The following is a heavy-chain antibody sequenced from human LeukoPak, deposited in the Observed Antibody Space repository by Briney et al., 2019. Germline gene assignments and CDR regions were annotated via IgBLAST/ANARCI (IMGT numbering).Heavy chain of an antibody. CDR2: IYYSGST. D-gene: IGHD1-26*01. CDR1: GGSISSSSYY. J-gene: IGHJ4*02. CDR3: ARPGSGGSFPFDY. Sequence: PSETLSLTCTVSGGSISSSSYYWGWIRQPPGTGLEWIGSIYYSGSTYYNPSLKSRVTISVDTSKNQFSLKLSSVTAADTAVYYCARPGSGGSFPFDYWGQGTLVTVSS. V-gene: IGHV4-39*01.